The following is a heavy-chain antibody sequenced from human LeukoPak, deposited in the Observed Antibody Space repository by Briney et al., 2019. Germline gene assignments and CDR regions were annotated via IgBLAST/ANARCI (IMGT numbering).Heavy chain of an antibody. V-gene: IGHV4-34*01. D-gene: IGHD3-10*01. CDR3: ARRGGSGYFDY. Sequence: SETLSLTCAVYGGSFSGYYWSWIRQPPGKGLEWIGEINHSGSTNYNPSLKSRVTISVDTSKNQFSLKLSSVTAADTAVYYCARRGGSGYFDYWGQGTLVTVSS. CDR1: GGSFSGYY. CDR2: INHSGST. J-gene: IGHJ4*02.